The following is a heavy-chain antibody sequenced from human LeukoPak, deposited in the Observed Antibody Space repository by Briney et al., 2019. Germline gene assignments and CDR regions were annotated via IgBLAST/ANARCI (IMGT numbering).Heavy chain of an antibody. Sequence: GGSLRLSCAASGFTFSSYAMSWVRQAPGKGLEWVSAISGSGGSTYYADSVKGRFTISRDNSKNTLYLQMNSLRAEDTAVYYCAKAPALTHYYDSSGPYFDYWGQGTLVTVSS. J-gene: IGHJ4*02. CDR1: GFTFSSYA. CDR2: ISGSGGST. D-gene: IGHD3-22*01. CDR3: AKAPALTHYYDSSGPYFDY. V-gene: IGHV3-23*01.